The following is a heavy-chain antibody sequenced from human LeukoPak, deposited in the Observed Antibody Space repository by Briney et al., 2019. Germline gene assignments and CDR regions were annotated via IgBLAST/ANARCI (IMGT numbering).Heavy chain of an antibody. Sequence: SETLSLTCAVYGGSFSGYYWSWIRQPPGKGLEWIGEINHSGSTNYNPSLKSRVTISVDTSKNQFSLKLSSVTAADTAVYYCARGFSSWYKLLFDYWGQGTLVTVSS. CDR1: GGSFSGYY. D-gene: IGHD6-13*01. CDR2: INHSGST. J-gene: IGHJ4*02. V-gene: IGHV4-34*01. CDR3: ARGFSSWYKLLFDY.